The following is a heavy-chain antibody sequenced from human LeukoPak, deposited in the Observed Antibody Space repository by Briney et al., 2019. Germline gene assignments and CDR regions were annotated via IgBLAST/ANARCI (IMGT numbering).Heavy chain of an antibody. CDR1: GFTFSSYG. D-gene: IGHD5-12*01. J-gene: IGHJ4*02. CDR3: AKDNSGYEEKDDY. V-gene: IGHV3-23*01. Sequence: GRSLRLSCAASGFTFSSYGMHWVRQAPGKGLEWVSAISGSGGSTYYADSVKGRFTISRDNSKNTLYLQMNSLRAEDTAVYYCAKDNSGYEEKDDYWGQGTLVSVSS. CDR2: ISGSGGST.